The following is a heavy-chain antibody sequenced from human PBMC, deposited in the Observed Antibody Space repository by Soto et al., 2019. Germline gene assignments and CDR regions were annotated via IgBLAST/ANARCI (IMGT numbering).Heavy chain of an antibody. D-gene: IGHD6-13*01. V-gene: IGHV3-74*01. CDR2: IDFDGRST. Sequence: EVQLVESGGGLVQPGGSLRLSCAVSGFTFSNYYMQWVRQGPGKGLVYVARIDFDGRSTVHADSVKGRFTISRDNAKNTLYLQMSRLGAEDTGVYYCARGGSTSWLRALDLWGQGTVVTVSS. J-gene: IGHJ5*02. CDR3: ARGGSTSWLRALDL. CDR1: GFTFSNYY.